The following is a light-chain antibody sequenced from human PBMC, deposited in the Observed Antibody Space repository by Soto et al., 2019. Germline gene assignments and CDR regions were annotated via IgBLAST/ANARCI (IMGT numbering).Light chain of an antibody. CDR2: GAS. CDR1: QSVSSTY. Sequence: EIVLTQSPGTLSLSPGERATLSCRASQSVSSTYLAWYQQKPGQAPRLLIYGASSRATGIPDRFSGSGSGTDFTLTISRLEPEDCAVYYCQQYGSLPPYTFGQGTKLEIK. V-gene: IGKV3-20*01. CDR3: QQYGSLPPYT. J-gene: IGKJ2*01.